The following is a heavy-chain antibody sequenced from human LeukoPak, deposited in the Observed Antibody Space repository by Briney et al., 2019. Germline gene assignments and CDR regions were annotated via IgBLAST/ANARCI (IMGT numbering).Heavy chain of an antibody. CDR2: INPNSGGT. CDR3: AREEFVVVPAPANWFDP. J-gene: IGHJ5*02. Sequence: GAPVKVSCKASGYTFTGYYMHGVRQAPGQGLEWMGWINPNSGGTNYAQKFQGRVTMSRDTSISTAYMELSRLRSDDTAVYYCAREEFVVVPAPANWFDPWGQGTLVTVSS. D-gene: IGHD2-2*01. CDR1: GYTFTGYY. V-gene: IGHV1-2*02.